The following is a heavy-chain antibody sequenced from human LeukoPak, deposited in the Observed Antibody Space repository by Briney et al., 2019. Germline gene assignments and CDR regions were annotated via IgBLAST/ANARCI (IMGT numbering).Heavy chain of an antibody. D-gene: IGHD4-23*01. V-gene: IGHV3-53*01. Sequence: GGSLRLSCAASGFIVSSNYMSWVRQAPGKGLEWVSVIYSGGSTYYADSVKGRFTISRDNSKNTLYLQMNSLRAEDTAVYYCAKALTTVVTPLDYWGPGTLVTVSS. J-gene: IGHJ4*02. CDR3: AKALTTVVTPLDY. CDR1: GFIVSSNY. CDR2: IYSGGST.